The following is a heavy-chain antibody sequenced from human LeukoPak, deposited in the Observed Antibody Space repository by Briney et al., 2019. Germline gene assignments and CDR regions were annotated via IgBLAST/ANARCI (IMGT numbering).Heavy chain of an antibody. J-gene: IGHJ4*02. D-gene: IGHD4-17*01. CDR1: GFTFSSYG. Sequence: GGSLRLSCAASGFTFSSYGMHWVRQAPGKGLEWVAFIRYDGSNKYYADSVKGRFTISRDNSKNTLYLQMNSLRAEDTPVYYCAKDGLHDYGVYEYLDYWGQGTLVTVSS. CDR3: AKDGLHDYGVYEYLDY. V-gene: IGHV3-30*02. CDR2: IRYDGSNK.